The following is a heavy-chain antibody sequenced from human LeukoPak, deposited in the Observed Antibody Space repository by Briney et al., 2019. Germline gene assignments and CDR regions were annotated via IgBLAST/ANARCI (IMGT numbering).Heavy chain of an antibody. J-gene: IGHJ4*02. CDR2: ISSSGSTI. CDR1: GFTFSNYE. D-gene: IGHD3-10*01. CDR3: ARGGDYYGSGSYSKFDC. V-gene: IGHV3-48*03. Sequence: PGGSLRLSCAASGFTFSNYEMNWVRQAPGKGLEWISYISSSGSTIYYADSVKGRFSISRDNAKNSLYLQMNSLRGEDTSVYYCARGGDYYGSGSYSKFDCWGQGTLVTVSS.